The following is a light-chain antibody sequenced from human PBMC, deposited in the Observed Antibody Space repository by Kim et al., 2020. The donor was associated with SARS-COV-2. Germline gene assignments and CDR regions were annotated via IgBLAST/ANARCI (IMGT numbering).Light chain of an antibody. CDR1: QSVSSNY. CDR3: QQYSSSPAT. CDR2: GAS. Sequence: SQGERPTLACRASQSVSSNYLAWYQQKPGQAPRLLIYGASSRATGIPDRFSGSGSGTDFTLTITRLEPEDFAVYYCQQYSSSPATFGQGTKVDIK. V-gene: IGKV3-20*01. J-gene: IGKJ1*01.